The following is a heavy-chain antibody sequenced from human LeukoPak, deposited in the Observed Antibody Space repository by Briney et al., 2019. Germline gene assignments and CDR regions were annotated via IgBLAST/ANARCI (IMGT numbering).Heavy chain of an antibody. V-gene: IGHV1-18*01. J-gene: IGHJ6*03. Sequence: ASVKVSCKASGYTFTSYGISWVRQAPGQGLEWMGWISAYNGNTNYAQKLQGRVTMTTDTSTSTAYMELRSLISDDTAVYYCARDSRHGGYYYYMDVWGKGTTVTVSS. CDR1: GYTFTSYG. CDR2: ISAYNGNT. D-gene: IGHD3-10*01. CDR3: ARDSRHGGYYYYMDV.